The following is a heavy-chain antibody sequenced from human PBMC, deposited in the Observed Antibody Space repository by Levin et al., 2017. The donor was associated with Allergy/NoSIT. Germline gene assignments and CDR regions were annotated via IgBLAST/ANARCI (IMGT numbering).Heavy chain of an antibody. J-gene: IGHJ5*01. CDR1: GGSIDNTY. CDR3: ARQVSGYWSGFKFDS. D-gene: IGHD3-3*01. CDR2: TSYSGDT. Sequence: SSQTLSLTCTVSGGSIDNTYWSWIRQPPGKGLEWIGYTSYSGDTNYNRSLRPRVSMSLDTSTNQVSLKLRSVTAADTAFYYCARQVSGYWSGFKFDSWGQGILVTVSP. V-gene: IGHV4-59*08.